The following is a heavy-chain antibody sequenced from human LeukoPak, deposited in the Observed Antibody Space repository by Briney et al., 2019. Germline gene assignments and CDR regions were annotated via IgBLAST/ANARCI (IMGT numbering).Heavy chain of an antibody. Sequence: SETLSLTCTVSGGSISSYYWSWIRQPPGKGLEWIGYIHYSGSTNYNPSLNSRGSMSVDTSKNQFSLKLTSVTAADTAVYYCARRGSSSPTGYSYHYMDVWGIGTTVTVSS. CDR1: GGSISSYY. D-gene: IGHD6-6*01. CDR2: IHYSGST. CDR3: ARRGSSSPTGYSYHYMDV. J-gene: IGHJ6*03. V-gene: IGHV4-59*08.